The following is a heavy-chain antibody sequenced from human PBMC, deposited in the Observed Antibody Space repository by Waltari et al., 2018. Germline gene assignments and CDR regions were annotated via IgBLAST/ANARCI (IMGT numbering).Heavy chain of an antibody. CDR3: ARSTGQQLNFDY. CDR1: GGSISSSSYY. D-gene: IGHD6-13*01. CDR2: IYYSGST. J-gene: IGHJ4*02. V-gene: IGHV4-39*01. Sequence: QLQLQESGPGLVKPSETLSLTCTVSGGSISSSSYYWGWIRQPPGKGLEWIGSIYYSGSTYYNPSLKSRVTISVDTSKNQFSLKLSSVTAADTAVYYCARSTGQQLNFDYWGQGTLVTVSS.